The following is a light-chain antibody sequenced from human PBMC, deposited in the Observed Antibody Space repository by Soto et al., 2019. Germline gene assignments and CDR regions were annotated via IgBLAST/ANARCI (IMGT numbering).Light chain of an antibody. Sequence: QSALTQPASVSGSPGQSITISCTGTSSDVGGYNYVSWYQHHPGKAPKLMIFEVSYRPSGVSNRFSGSKSGNTASLTISGLQAEDEADYYCSSYTSNTTQYVFGTGTKVTAL. CDR1: SSDVGGYNY. V-gene: IGLV2-14*01. CDR2: EVS. J-gene: IGLJ1*01. CDR3: SSYTSNTTQYV.